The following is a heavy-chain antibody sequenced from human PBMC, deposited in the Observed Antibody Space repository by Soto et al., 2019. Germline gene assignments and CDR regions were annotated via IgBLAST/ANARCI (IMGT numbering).Heavy chain of an antibody. D-gene: IGHD4-4*01. CDR3: ASSPTTRYYYYYGMDV. V-gene: IGHV1-69*13. CDR1: GGTFSSYA. Sequence: GASVKVSCKASGGTFSSYAISWVRQAPGQGLGWMGGIIPIFGTANYAQKFQGRVTITADESTSTAYMELSSLRSEDTAVYYCASSPTTRYYYYYGMDVWGQGTTVTVSS. J-gene: IGHJ6*02. CDR2: IIPIFGTA.